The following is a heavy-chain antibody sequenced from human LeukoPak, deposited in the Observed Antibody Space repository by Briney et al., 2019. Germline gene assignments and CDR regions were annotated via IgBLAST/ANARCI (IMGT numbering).Heavy chain of an antibody. D-gene: IGHD6-19*01. CDR2: IYYSGST. CDR3: ARGVWSSGWSAYYFDY. Sequence: SETLSLTCTVSGGPISSYYWSWVRQPPGKGLEWIANIYYSGSTNYSPSLRSRVTISVDTSKNQFSLELTSVTAADTAVYYCARGVWSSGWSAYYFDYWGQGTLVTVSS. V-gene: IGHV4-59*01. CDR1: GGPISSYY. J-gene: IGHJ4*02.